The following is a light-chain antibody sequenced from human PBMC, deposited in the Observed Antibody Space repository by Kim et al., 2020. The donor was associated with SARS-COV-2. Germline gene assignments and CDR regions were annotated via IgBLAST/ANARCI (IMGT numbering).Light chain of an antibody. J-gene: IGKJ2*01. CDR1: QSVSSSY. V-gene: IGKV3-20*01. CDR3: QQYGSSPYT. CDR2: GAS. Sequence: EIVLTQSPGTLSLSPGERVTLSCRASQSVSSSYLGWYQQKPGQSPRLLIYGASSRATGIPDRFSGSGSGTDFTLTISRLEPEDFAVYYCQQYGSSPYTFGQGTKLEI.